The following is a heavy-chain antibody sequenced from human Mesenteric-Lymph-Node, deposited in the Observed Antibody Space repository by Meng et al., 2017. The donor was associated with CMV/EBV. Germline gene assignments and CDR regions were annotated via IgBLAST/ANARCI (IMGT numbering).Heavy chain of an antibody. Sequence: QITLKESGPTLVKPTQTITLTCTFSGFSLSTSGVGVGWIRQPPGKALEWLALIYWDDDKRYSPSLKSRLTITKDTSKNQVVLTMTIMDPVDTATYYCAHSSGIAAAGPFYFDYWGQGTLVTVSS. V-gene: IGHV2-5*02. CDR1: GFSLSTSGVG. J-gene: IGHJ4*02. CDR3: AHSSGIAAAGPFYFDY. CDR2: IYWDDDK. D-gene: IGHD6-13*01.